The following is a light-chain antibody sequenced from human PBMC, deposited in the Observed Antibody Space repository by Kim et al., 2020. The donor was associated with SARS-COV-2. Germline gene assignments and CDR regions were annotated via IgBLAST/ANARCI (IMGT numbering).Light chain of an antibody. CDR1: SSDVGGYNY. CDR3: CSNAGRYTWV. V-gene: IGLV2-11*01. CDR2: DVN. J-gene: IGLJ3*02. Sequence: GQSVTISCTGTSSDVGGYNYVSWYQQHPGKVPKLLIFDVNRRPSGVPDRFSGSKSGNTASLTISGLQAEDEADYYCCSNAGRYTWVFGGGTQLTVL.